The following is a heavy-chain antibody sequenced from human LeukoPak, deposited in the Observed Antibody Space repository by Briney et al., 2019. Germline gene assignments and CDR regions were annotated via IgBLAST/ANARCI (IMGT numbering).Heavy chain of an antibody. CDR2: ISYDGSNK. J-gene: IGHJ4*02. Sequence: GRSLRLSCAASGFTFSSYAMHWVRQAPGKGLEWVAVISYDGSNKYYADSVKGRFTISRDNSKNTLYLQMNSLRAEDTAVYYCAKDDGYTLDWGQGTLVTVSS. CDR3: AKDDGYTLD. D-gene: IGHD6-13*01. V-gene: IGHV3-30-3*01. CDR1: GFTFSSYA.